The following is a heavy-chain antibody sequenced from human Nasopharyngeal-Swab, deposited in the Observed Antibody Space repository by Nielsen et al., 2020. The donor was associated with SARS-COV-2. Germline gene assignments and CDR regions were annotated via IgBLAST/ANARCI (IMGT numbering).Heavy chain of an antibody. CDR2: ISSSSSYI. CDR3: ARDEGKGRYYGSGSPTLDY. Sequence: PGNGLERVSSISSSSSYIYYADSVKGRFTISRDNAKNSLYLQMNSLRAEDTAVYYCARDEGKGRYYGSGSPTLDYWGQGTLVTVSS. V-gene: IGHV3-21*04. D-gene: IGHD3-10*01. J-gene: IGHJ4*02.